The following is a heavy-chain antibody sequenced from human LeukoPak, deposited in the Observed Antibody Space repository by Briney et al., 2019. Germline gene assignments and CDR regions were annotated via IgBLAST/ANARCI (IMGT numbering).Heavy chain of an antibody. CDR1: GGSISSSSYY. CDR3: ARDLRLYSGYDSACYGMDV. V-gene: IGHV4-39*07. D-gene: IGHD5-12*01. Sequence: PSETLSLTCTVSGGSISSSSYYWGWIRQPPGKGLEWIGSIYYSGSTHYNPSLKSRVTISVDTSKNQFSLKLSSVTAADTAVYYCARDLRLYSGYDSACYGMDVWGQGTTVTVSS. J-gene: IGHJ6*02. CDR2: IYYSGST.